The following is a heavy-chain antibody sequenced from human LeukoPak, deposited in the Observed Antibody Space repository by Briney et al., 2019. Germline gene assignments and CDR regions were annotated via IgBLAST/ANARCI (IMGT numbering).Heavy chain of an antibody. CDR2: ISYDGSNK. Sequence: GGSLRLSCAASGFTFSSYGMHWVRQAPGKGLEWVAVISYDGSNKYYADSVKGRFTISRDNSKNTLYLQMNSLRAEDTAVYYCARGSGLGYFDYWGQGTLVTVSS. CDR3: ARGSGLGYFDY. CDR1: GFTFSSYG. D-gene: IGHD6-19*01. J-gene: IGHJ4*02. V-gene: IGHV3-30*19.